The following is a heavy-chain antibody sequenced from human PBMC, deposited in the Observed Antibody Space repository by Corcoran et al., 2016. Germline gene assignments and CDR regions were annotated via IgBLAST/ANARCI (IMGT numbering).Heavy chain of an antibody. J-gene: IGHJ4*02. CDR3: PAGRAFASGWIQGYLDY. CDR2: ISDGSRYT. V-gene: IGHV3-21*04. D-gene: IGHD6-19*01. CDR1: GFTFSTYT. Sequence: EVQLVESGGGLVKPGESLRLSCAASGFTFSTYTMNWVRQAPGKVLEWVSSISDGSRYTYYADSVKGRFTISRANAENSLYLQMNSLGAYDTAVYFCPAGRAFASGWIQGYLDYWGQGTLVSVSS.